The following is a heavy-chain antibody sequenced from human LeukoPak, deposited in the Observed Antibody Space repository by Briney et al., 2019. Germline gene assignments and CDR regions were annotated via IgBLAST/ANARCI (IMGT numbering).Heavy chain of an antibody. D-gene: IGHD4-17*01. CDR3: ARTYARGMDV. Sequence: SETLSLTCTVSGGSISSYYWSWIRQPPGKGPEWIGYIYYSGSTNYNPSLKSRVTISVDTSKNQFSLKLSSVTAADTAVYYCARTYARGMDVWGQGTTVTVSS. CDR1: GGSISSYY. V-gene: IGHV4-59*01. CDR2: IYYSGST. J-gene: IGHJ6*02.